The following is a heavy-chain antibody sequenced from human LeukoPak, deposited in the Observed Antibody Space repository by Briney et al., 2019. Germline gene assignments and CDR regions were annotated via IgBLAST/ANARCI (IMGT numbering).Heavy chain of an antibody. J-gene: IGHJ3*02. D-gene: IGHD6-19*01. CDR2: ISGSGGST. CDR3: AKYPGYSSGWLDAFDI. V-gene: IGHV3-23*01. Sequence: GGSLRLSCAASGFTFSSYAMCWVRQAPGKGLEWVSAISGSGGSTYYADSVKGRFTISRDNSKNTLYLQMNSLRAEDTAVYYCAKYPGYSSGWLDAFDIWGQGTMVTVSS. CDR1: GFTFSSYA.